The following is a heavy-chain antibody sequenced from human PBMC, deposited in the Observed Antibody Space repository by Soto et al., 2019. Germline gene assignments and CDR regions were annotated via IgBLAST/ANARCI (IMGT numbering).Heavy chain of an antibody. CDR1: GFTFSTYA. D-gene: IGHD4-4*01. CDR2: VTGGGGST. J-gene: IGHJ4*02. CDR3: AKRDYSKGYFDY. Sequence: EVQLLESGGGLVQPGGSLRLSCAASGFTFSTYAMSWVRQAPGKGLEWVSGVTGGGGSTYYADFVKGRFTISRDNSKNTLYLQMNSLRGEDTAVYYCAKRDYSKGYFDYWGQGTLVTVSS. V-gene: IGHV3-23*01.